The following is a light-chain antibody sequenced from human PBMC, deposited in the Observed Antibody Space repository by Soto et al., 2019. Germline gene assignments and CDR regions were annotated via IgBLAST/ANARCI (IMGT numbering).Light chain of an antibody. J-gene: IGKJ1*01. CDR3: HQSKSWPRT. CDR1: QTVSSK. V-gene: IGKV3-11*01. Sequence: EIVLTQSPATLSSSPGERATLSCRASQTVSSKLAWYQHKPGQAPRLLIYDTSNRATGIPARFSGSGSGTDFTRTISSLEPEDFAVYYCHQSKSWPRTFGQGTKVDIK. CDR2: DTS.